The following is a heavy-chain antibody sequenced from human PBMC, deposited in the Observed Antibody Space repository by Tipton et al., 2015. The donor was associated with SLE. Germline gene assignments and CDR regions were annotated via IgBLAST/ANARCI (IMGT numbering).Heavy chain of an antibody. D-gene: IGHD2/OR15-2a*01. CDR1: GGSFSGYY. J-gene: IGHJ4*02. Sequence: TLSLTCAVYGGSFSGYYWSWIRQPPGKGLEWIGEINHSGSTNYNPSLKSRVTISVDTSKNQFSLKLSSVTAADTAVYYCARARAFYRRGYYFDYWGQGTLVTVSS. V-gene: IGHV4-34*01. CDR3: ARARAFYRRGYYFDY. CDR2: INHSGST.